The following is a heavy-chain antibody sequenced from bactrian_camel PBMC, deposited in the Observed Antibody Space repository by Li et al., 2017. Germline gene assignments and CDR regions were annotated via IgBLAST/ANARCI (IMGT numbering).Heavy chain of an antibody. Sequence: HVQLVESGGGLVQPGVSLRLSCAASGFTFSSYSMTWVRQAPGKGLEWVSTTDSDGSVTYYAESVKGRFTISRDNAKNTVYLQMNSLKSEDTAEYYCAGQRATLARMGFGYWGQGTQVTVS. V-gene: IGHV3S6*01. J-gene: IGHJ4*01. CDR3: AGQRATLARMGFGY. CDR1: GFTFSSYS. D-gene: IGHD4*01. CDR2: TDSDGSVT.